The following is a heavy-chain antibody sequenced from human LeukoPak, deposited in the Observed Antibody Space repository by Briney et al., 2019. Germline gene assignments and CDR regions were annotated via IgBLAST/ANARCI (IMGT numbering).Heavy chain of an antibody. V-gene: IGHV4-34*01. D-gene: IGHD2-15*01. CDR2: ITHSGST. CDR1: GGSFSDYY. J-gene: IGHJ2*01. CDR3: ARGVARHSYSDL. Sequence: PSETLSLTCAVYGGSFSDYYWSWIRQPPGKGLGWIGEITHSGSTNYNPSLTSRVSISIDTSKNQFSLKLSSVAAADTAVYYCARGVARHSYSDLWGRGTPVTASS.